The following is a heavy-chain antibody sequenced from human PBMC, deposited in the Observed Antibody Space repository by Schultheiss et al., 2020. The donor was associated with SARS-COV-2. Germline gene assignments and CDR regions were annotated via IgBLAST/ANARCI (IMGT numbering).Heavy chain of an antibody. CDR2: IYYSGST. CDR1: GGSISSYY. Sequence: GSLRLSCTVSGGSISSYYWSWIRQPPGKGLEWIGYIYYSGSTNYNPSLKSRVTISVDTSKNQFSLKLSSVTAADTAVYYCARERRYCSSTSCYLYYYYYGMDVWGQGTTVTVSS. CDR3: ARERRYCSSTSCYLYYYYYGMDV. V-gene: IGHV4-59*12. J-gene: IGHJ6*02. D-gene: IGHD2-2*01.